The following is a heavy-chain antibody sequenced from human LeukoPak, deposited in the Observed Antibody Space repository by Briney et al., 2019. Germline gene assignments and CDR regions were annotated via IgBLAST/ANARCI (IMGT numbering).Heavy chain of an antibody. V-gene: IGHV4-59*08. CDR1: GGSLTNYF. Sequence: SETLSLTCTVSGGSLTNYFWSWIRQPPGTGLEWIGYIHSSGSTNYNPSFKSRVTTSVDTSKNQFYLNLNSVTAADTAVYYCTRHPGGNDAHRFDYWARDSWSPSPQ. CDR3: TRHPGGNDAHRFDY. D-gene: IGHD4-23*01. CDR2: IHSSGST. J-gene: IGHJ4*02.